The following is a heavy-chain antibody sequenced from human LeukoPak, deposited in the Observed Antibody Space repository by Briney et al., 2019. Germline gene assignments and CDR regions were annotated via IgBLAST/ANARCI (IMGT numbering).Heavy chain of an antibody. J-gene: IGHJ4*02. CDR1: GGSISSSTYL. CDR2: IFYSGST. D-gene: IGHD3-10*01. Sequence: SETLSLTCTVSGGSISSSTYLWGWIRQPPGEGLVWIGSIFYSGSTYYSPSLKSRVTVSVDTSNNQFSLRLSSVTAADTAVYFCARQGVIISYFDYWGQGALVTVSS. CDR3: ARQGVIISYFDY. V-gene: IGHV4-39*01.